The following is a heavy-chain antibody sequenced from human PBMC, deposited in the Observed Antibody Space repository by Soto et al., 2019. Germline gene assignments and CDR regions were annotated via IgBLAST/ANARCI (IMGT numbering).Heavy chain of an antibody. CDR2: IYHSGSS. Sequence: QLQLQESGSGLVKPSQTLSLTCSVSGGAISSGCYSCSWIRQPPGKGLDWIGYIYHSGSSYYKPSLKIRVTIAVDRSKNQFSLKLSSVTAADTSVYYGARGVRIAVDRHWCDTWCQGTLVTVSS. CDR3: ARGVRIAVDRHWCDT. V-gene: IGHV4-30-2*01. CDR1: GGAISSGCYS. D-gene: IGHD6-19*01. J-gene: IGHJ5*02.